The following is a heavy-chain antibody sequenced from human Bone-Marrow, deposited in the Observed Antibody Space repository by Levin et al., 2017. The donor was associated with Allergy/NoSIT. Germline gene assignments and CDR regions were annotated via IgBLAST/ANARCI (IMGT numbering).Heavy chain of an antibody. V-gene: IGHV3-30-3*01. CDR3: AREEGPYAFDI. CDR1: GFTFSSYA. Sequence: SCAASGFTFSSYAMHWVRQAPGKGLEWVAVISYDGSNKYYADSVKGRFTISRDNSKNTLYLQMNSLRAEDTAVYYCAREEGPYAFDIWGQGTMVTVSS. J-gene: IGHJ3*02. CDR2: ISYDGSNK.